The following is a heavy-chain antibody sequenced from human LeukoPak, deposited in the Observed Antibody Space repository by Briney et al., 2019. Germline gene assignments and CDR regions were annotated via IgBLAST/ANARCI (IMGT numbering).Heavy chain of an antibody. Sequence: PSETLSLTCTVSGGSISSYYWSWTRQPPGKGLEWIGYIYYSGSTNYIPSLKSRLTISIDTSKNQFSLKLNSVTAADTAVYYCARGDGAFDIWGQGTMVTVSS. D-gene: IGHD5-24*01. V-gene: IGHV4-59*01. CDR1: GGSISSYY. J-gene: IGHJ3*02. CDR2: IYYSGST. CDR3: ARGDGAFDI.